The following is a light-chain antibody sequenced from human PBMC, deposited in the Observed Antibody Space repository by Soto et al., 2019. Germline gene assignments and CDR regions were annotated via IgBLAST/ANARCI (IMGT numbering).Light chain of an antibody. CDR3: ASYTSSSTVV. Sequence: QSALTQPASVSGSPGQSITISCTGTSSDVGGYNYVSWYQQHPGIAPKLMIYEVSNRPSGVSNRFSGSKSGNTASLTISGLQAEDEDDYYCASYTSSSTVVFGGGTKLTVL. CDR1: SSDVGGYNY. V-gene: IGLV2-14*01. CDR2: EVS. J-gene: IGLJ2*01.